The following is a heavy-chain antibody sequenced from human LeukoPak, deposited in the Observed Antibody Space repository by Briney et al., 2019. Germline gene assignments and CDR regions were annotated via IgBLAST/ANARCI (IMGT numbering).Heavy chain of an antibody. J-gene: IGHJ4*02. CDR3: AGGGDTAMVEPHDY. Sequence: ASVKVSCKASGYTFTSYGISWVRQAPGQGLEWMGWISAYNGNTNYAQKLQGRATMTTDTSTSTAYMELRSLRSDDTAVYYCAGGGDTAMVEPHDYWGQGTLVTVSS. CDR1: GYTFTSYG. V-gene: IGHV1-18*01. D-gene: IGHD5-18*01. CDR2: ISAYNGNT.